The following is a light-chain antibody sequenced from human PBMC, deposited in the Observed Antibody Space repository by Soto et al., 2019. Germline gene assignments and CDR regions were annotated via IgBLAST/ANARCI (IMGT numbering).Light chain of an antibody. CDR3: SSYTSSSTYV. CDR2: EVS. Sequence: SALTQPASVSGSPGQSITISCTGTSSDVGSYNYVSWYQQHPGRAPQLMIYEVSNRPSGLSDRFSGSKSGNTASLTISGLQAEDEADYYCSSYTSSSTYVFGTGTKLTVL. J-gene: IGLJ1*01. V-gene: IGLV2-14*01. CDR1: SSDVGSYNY.